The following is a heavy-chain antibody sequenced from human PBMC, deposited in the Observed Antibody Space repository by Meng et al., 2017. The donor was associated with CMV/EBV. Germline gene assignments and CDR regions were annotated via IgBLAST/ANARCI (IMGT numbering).Heavy chain of an antibody. CDR2: INHSGST. V-gene: IGHV4-34*01. Sequence: GSLRLSCAVYGGSFSGYYWSWIRQPPGKGLEWIGEINHSGSTNYNPSLKSRVTISVDTSKNQFSLKLSSVTAADTAVYYCARDSFVLRFLEWFDPDWFDPWGQGTLVTVSS. CDR1: GGSFSGYY. CDR3: ARDSFVLRFLEWFDPDWFDP. J-gene: IGHJ5*02. D-gene: IGHD3-3*01.